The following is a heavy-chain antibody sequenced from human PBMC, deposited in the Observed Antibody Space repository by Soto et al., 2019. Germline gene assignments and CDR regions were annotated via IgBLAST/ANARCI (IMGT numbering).Heavy chain of an antibody. CDR1: GFTFSSYS. J-gene: IGHJ4*02. Sequence: GGSLRLSCAASGFTFSSYSMNWVRQAPGKGLEWVSYISSSSSTIYYADSVKGRFTISRDNAKNSLYLQMNNLRAEDTAVYYCARVGPRGDLEYFDYWGQGTLVTVSS. CDR3: ARVGPRGDLEYFDY. CDR2: ISSSSSTI. D-gene: IGHD1-1*01. V-gene: IGHV3-48*01.